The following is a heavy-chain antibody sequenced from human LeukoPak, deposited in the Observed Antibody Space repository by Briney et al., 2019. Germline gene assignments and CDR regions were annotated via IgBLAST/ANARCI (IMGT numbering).Heavy chain of an antibody. CDR2: FYYSGST. CDR3: ARHEGYNDFDY. CDR1: GGSISSSSYY. Sequence: SETLSLTCSVSGGSISSSSYYWGWIRQPPGKGLEWIGSFYYSGSTYYNPSLKSRVTISVDTSKNQFSLKLSSVTAADTAVYYCARHEGYNDFDYWGQGTLVTVSS. J-gene: IGHJ4*02. V-gene: IGHV4-39*01. D-gene: IGHD5-18*01.